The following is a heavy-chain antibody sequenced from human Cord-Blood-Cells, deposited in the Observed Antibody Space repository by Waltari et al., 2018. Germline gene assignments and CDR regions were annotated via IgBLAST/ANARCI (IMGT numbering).Heavy chain of an antibody. CDR3: ARIIVVVPAAIGYFDL. CDR2: TYYRSKWYN. Sequence: QVQLQQSGPGLVKPSQTLSLTCAISGDSVSSNSAAWNWIRQSPSRGLEWLGRTYYRSKWYNDYAVSVKSRITSNPDTSKNQFSLQLNSVTPEDTAVYYCARIIVVVPAAIGYFDLWGRGTLVTVSS. D-gene: IGHD2-2*01. J-gene: IGHJ2*01. CDR1: GDSVSSNSAA. V-gene: IGHV6-1*01.